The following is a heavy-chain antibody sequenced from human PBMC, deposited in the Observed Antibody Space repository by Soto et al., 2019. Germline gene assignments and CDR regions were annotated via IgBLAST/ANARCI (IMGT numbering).Heavy chain of an antibody. J-gene: IGHJ3*01. D-gene: IGHD3-22*01. CDR1: GYTFTSYG. CDR2: ISAYNGNT. V-gene: IGHV1-18*01. Sequence: QVQLVQSGAEVKKPGASVNVSCKASGYTFTSYGISWLRQAPGQGLEWMGWISAYNGNTNYEQKHQGRVTMTTDTSTSTADMKLRSLRSDETAVYCCAIDWGYDSSCYPAVDAFDLWGQGTMVTVSS. CDR3: AIDWGYDSSCYPAVDAFDL.